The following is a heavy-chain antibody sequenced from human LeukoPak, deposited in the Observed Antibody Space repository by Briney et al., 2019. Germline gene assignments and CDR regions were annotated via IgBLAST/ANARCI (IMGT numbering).Heavy chain of an antibody. CDR2: IYYSGST. D-gene: IGHD5-12*01. J-gene: IGHJ4*02. CDR1: GGSISSGDYY. CDR3: ARAGNSGYDFDY. V-gene: IGHV4-61*08. Sequence: SQTLSLTCTVSGGSISSGDYYWSWIRQPPGKGLEWIGYIYYSGSTNYNPSLRSRVTMSVDTSKNQFSLKLSSVTAADTAVYFCARAGNSGYDFDYWGQGTLVTVSS.